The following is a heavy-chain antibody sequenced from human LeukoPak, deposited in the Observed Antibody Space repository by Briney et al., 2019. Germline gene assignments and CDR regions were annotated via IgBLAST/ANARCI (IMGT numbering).Heavy chain of an antibody. D-gene: IGHD2-2*01. CDR1: GGSFSGYY. Sequence: SETLSLTCAVYGGSFSGYYWSWIRQPPGKGLEWIGHVYYSGSTNYNPSLKNRVTISVDTSKNQFSLKLTSVTAADTAVYYCARNLGFCNSAACYVAWFDSWGQGTLVTVSS. CDR3: ARNLGFCNSAACYVAWFDS. CDR2: VYYSGST. J-gene: IGHJ5*01. V-gene: IGHV4-59*08.